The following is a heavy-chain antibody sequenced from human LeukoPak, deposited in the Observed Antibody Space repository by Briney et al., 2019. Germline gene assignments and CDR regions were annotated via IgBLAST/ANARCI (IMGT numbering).Heavy chain of an antibody. J-gene: IGHJ3*02. CDR3: ARGAGGYKTFDAFDI. D-gene: IGHD5-24*01. Sequence: PSETLSLTCTVSGGSISSYYWSWIRQPPGKGLEWIGYIYYSGSTNYNPSLKSRVTISVDTSKNQFSLKLSSVTAADTAVYYCARGAGGYKTFDAFDIWGQGTMVTVSS. CDR2: IYYSGST. CDR1: GGSISSYY. V-gene: IGHV4-59*01.